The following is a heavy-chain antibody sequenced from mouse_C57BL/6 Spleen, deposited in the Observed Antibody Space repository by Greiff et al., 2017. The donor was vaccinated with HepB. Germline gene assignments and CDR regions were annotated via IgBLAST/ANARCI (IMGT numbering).Heavy chain of an antibody. J-gene: IGHJ2*01. Sequence: EVMLVESGGGLVKPGGSLKLSCAASGFTFSSYAMSWVRQTPEKRLEWVATISDGGRYTYYPDNVKGRFTISRDNAKNNLYLQMSHLKSEDTAMYYCARGMRYYVSSYYFDYWGQGTTLTVSS. V-gene: IGHV5-4*03. CDR3: ARGMRYYVSSYYFDY. D-gene: IGHD1-1*01. CDR2: ISDGGRYT. CDR1: GFTFSSYA.